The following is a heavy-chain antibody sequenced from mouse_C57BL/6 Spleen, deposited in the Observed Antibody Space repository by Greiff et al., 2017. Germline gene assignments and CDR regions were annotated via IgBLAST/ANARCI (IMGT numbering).Heavy chain of an antibody. CDR3: ARWDYYGSSYGYAMDY. CDR1: GYTFTSYW. Sequence: QVQLQQPGAELVKPGASVKMSCKASGYTFTSYWITWVKQRPGQGLEWIGDIYPGSGSTNYNEKFKSKATLTLDTSSSTAYMQLSSLTSEDSAGYYCARWDYYGSSYGYAMDYWGQGTSVTGSS. D-gene: IGHD1-1*01. CDR2: IYPGSGST. J-gene: IGHJ4*01. V-gene: IGHV1-55*01.